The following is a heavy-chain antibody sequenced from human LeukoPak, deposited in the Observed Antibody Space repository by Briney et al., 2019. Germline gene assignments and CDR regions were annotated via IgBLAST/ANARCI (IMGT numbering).Heavy chain of an antibody. Sequence: GSVKVSCKSSGYTLSDYYIHWVRQTPEQGLEWMAWISPHNGGTHYAQKFQGRVTMTLDTPTSTVYLELNSLTSDDTAVYYCARDHPGPEFIDYWGQGTLVTVSS. CDR1: GYTLSDYY. J-gene: IGHJ4*02. CDR2: ISPHNGGT. V-gene: IGHV1-2*02. CDR3: ARDHPGPEFIDY.